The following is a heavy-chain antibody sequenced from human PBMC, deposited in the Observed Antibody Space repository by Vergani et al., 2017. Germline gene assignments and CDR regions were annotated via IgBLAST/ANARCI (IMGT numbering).Heavy chain of an antibody. V-gene: IGHV3-21*01. CDR1: GFTFSSYS. J-gene: IGHJ5*02. CDR3: ARDRGSNWFDP. CDR2: ISSSSSYI. Sequence: EVQLVESGGGLVKPGGSLRLSCAASGFTFSSYSMNWVRQAPGKGLEWVTSISSSSSYIYYADSVKGRFTISRDNAKNSLYLQMNSLRAEDTAVYYCARDRGSNWFDPWGQGTLVTVSS. D-gene: IGHD3-10*01.